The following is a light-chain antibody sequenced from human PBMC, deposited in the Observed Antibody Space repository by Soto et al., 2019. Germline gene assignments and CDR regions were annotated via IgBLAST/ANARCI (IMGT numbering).Light chain of an antibody. CDR3: QHSYNSPLT. CDR1: QNIGTY. V-gene: IGKV1-39*01. CDR2: DAS. Sequence: DIQMTQSPSSLSASVGDRVTVSCRASQNIGTYLNWYQQKSGKAPEVLIADASNLQSGVQSRFSGSESGTDFTLTIISLQPEDSATYYCQHSYNSPLTFGGGTKVES. J-gene: IGKJ4*01.